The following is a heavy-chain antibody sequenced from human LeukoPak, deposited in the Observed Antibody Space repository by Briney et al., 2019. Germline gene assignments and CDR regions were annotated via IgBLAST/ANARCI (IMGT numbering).Heavy chain of an antibody. Sequence: GASVKVSCKASGYTFTSYAMHWVRQAPGQRLEWMGWINAGNGNTKYSQKFQGRVTITRDTSASTAYMELSSLRSEDTAVYYCARDGRLRYYYYGMDVWGQGTTVTVSS. J-gene: IGHJ6*02. D-gene: IGHD3-16*01. CDR1: GYTFTSYA. CDR3: ARDGRLRYYYYGMDV. CDR2: INAGNGNT. V-gene: IGHV1-3*01.